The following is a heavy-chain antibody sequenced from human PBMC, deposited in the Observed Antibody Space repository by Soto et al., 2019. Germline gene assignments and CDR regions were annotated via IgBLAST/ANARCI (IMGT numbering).Heavy chain of an antibody. CDR1: GGSISSYY. J-gene: IGHJ5*01. CDR3: VRLIGNSWLDF. D-gene: IGHD1-26*01. CDR2: IYYSGST. Sequence: PSETLSLTCTVSGGSISSYYWSWIRQPPGKGLEWIGYIYYSGSTNYNPSLKSRVTISVDTSKNQFSLHLNSVTPEDTAVYYCVRLIGNSWLDFWGQGTLVTVSS. V-gene: IGHV4-59*12.